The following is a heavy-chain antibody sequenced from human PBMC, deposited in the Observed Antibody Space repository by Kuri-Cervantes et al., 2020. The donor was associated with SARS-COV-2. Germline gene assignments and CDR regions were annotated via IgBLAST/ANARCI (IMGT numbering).Heavy chain of an antibody. J-gene: IGHJ6*02. CDR2: ISYDGSNK. Sequence: GGSLRLSCAASGFTFSSYAMHWVRQAPGKGLEWVAVISYDGSNKYYAGSVKGRFTISRDNSKNTLYLQMNSLRAEDTAVYYCAREMRMGVAVREVGMDVWGQGTTVTVSS. D-gene: IGHD2-15*01. CDR3: AREMRMGVAVREVGMDV. CDR1: GFTFSSYA. V-gene: IGHV3-30-3*01.